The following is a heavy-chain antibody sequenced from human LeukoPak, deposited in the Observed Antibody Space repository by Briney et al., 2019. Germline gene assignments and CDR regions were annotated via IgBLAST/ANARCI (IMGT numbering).Heavy chain of an antibody. D-gene: IGHD1-26*01. V-gene: IGHV3-7*04. J-gene: IGHJ6*02. CDR3: TRDEGWYSGGLDV. Sequence: PGGSLRLSCAASGFSFSSNWMSGVRQAPGKGLEWVANIKPGGSEKDYVDTVKGRFTISRENAKNSLYLQMNSLRAEDTAVYYCTRDEGWYSGGLDVWGQGTTVTVSS. CDR1: GFSFSSNW. CDR2: IKPGGSEK.